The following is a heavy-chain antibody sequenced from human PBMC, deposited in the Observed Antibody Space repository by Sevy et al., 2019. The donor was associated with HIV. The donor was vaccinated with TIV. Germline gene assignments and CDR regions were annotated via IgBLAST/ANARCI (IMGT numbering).Heavy chain of an antibody. J-gene: IGHJ5*02. D-gene: IGHD6-13*01. CDR3: AREREETAAAANWFDP. CDR1: GDSVSSNSAA. V-gene: IGHV6-1*01. Sequence: TLSLTCAISGDSVSSNSAAWNWIRQSPSRGLEWLGRTYYRSKWYNDYAVSVKSRITINPDTTKNQFSLQLNSVTPEDTAVYYCAREREETAAAANWFDPWGQGTLVTVS. CDR2: TYYRSKWYN.